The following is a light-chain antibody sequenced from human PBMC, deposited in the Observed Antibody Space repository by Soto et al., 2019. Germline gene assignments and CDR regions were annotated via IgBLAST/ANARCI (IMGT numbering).Light chain of an antibody. J-gene: IGKJ1*01. V-gene: IGKV3-20*01. Sequence: EIVLTQSPGTLSLSPGERATLSCRASQSVSSSYLAWYQQKPGQAPRLLIYGASSRATGIPDRFSGSGSGTDFTLTISRLEPEDFAVYYCQQYGSPPVTFGQGIKVEIK. CDR2: GAS. CDR1: QSVSSSY. CDR3: QQYGSPPVT.